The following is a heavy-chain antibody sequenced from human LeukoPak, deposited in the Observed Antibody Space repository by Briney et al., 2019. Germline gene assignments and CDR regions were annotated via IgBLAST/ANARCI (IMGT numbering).Heavy chain of an antibody. CDR3: ATLTVATSFDY. V-gene: IGHV3-48*03. CDR1: GFSFSVYE. J-gene: IGHJ4*02. D-gene: IGHD4-17*01. Sequence: GGSLRLSCAASGFSFSVYEMHWVRQAPGKGLEWISDISSSGTTTYYADSVKGRFTISRDNAKNSLYLQMNSPRAEDTAVYYCATLTVATSFDYWGQGTLVTVSS. CDR2: ISSSGTTT.